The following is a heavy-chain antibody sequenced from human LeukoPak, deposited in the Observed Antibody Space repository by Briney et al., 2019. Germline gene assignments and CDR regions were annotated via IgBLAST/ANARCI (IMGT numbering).Heavy chain of an antibody. CDR1: GFTFSSYS. V-gene: IGHV3-48*01. J-gene: IGHJ3*02. CDR3: ARDAPYAFDI. CDR2: IRSSRSTI. Sequence: QPGGSLRLSCAASGFTFSSYSMNWVRQAPGKGLESVSYIRSSRSTIYYADSVKGRFTISTDNAKNSLYLQMNSLRAEDTAVYYCARDAPYAFDIWGRGTMVTVSS.